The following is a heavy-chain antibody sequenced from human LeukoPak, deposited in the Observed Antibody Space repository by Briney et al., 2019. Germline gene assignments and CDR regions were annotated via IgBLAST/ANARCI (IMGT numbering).Heavy chain of an antibody. CDR1: GGSISTYY. J-gene: IGHJ4*02. CDR2: IYYSGST. CDR3: ASGYSYDLFDY. Sequence: SETLSLTCSVSGGSISTYYWTWIRQPPGKGLEWIGYIYYSGSTNYNPSLKSRVTISVDTSKNQFSLKLSSVTAADTAVFYCASGYSYDLFDYWGQGTLVTVSS. V-gene: IGHV4-59*12. D-gene: IGHD5-18*01.